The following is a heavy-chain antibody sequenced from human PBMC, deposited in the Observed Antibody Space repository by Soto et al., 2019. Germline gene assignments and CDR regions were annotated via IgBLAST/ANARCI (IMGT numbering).Heavy chain of an antibody. J-gene: IGHJ6*02. V-gene: IGHV3-23*01. CDR2: ISGSGGST. CDR3: AKVRAQLVPRYYYYGMDV. D-gene: IGHD6-13*01. CDR1: GFTFSSYA. Sequence: GGSLRLSCAASGFTFSSYAMSWVRQAPGKGLEWVSAISGSGGSTYYADSVKGRFTISRDNSKNTLYLQMNSLRAEDTAVYYCAKVRAQLVPRYYYYGMDVWGQGTTVTVSS.